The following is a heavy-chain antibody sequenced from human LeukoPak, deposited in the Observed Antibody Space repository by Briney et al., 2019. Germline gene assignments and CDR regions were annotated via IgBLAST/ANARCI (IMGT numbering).Heavy chain of an antibody. CDR1: GFTFSSYA. CDR2: ISYDGSNK. CDR3: AREAIVGATTDAFDI. D-gene: IGHD1-26*01. J-gene: IGHJ3*02. V-gene: IGHV3-30-3*01. Sequence: GSLRLSCAASGFTFSSYAMHWVRQAPGKGLEWVAVISYDGSNKYYADSVKGRFTISRDNSKNTLYLQMNSLRAEDTAVYYCAREAIVGATTDAFDIWGQGTMVTVSS.